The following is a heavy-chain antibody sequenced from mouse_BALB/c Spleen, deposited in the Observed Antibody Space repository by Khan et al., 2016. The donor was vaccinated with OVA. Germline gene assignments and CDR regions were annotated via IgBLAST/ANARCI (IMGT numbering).Heavy chain of an antibody. Sequence: QVQLQQPGAELVKSGASVKLSCTASGYTFTSYYIYWVKQRPGQGLEWIGGIFPSNGDTYFNEKFQSKATLTVDNSSSPAYVQLSSLTSEDSAVYYCTRSGYGNPFAFWGQGTLVTVSA. D-gene: IGHD2-10*02. CDR3: TRSGYGNPFAF. J-gene: IGHJ3*01. CDR1: GYTFTSYY. CDR2: IFPSNGDT. V-gene: IGHV1S81*02.